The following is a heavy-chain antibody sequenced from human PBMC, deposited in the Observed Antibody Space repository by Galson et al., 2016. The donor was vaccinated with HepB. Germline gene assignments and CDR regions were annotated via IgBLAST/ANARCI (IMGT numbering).Heavy chain of an antibody. D-gene: IGHD6-19*01. CDR1: GFTFRSYA. CDR2: ISSDGSNK. V-gene: IGHV3-30*04. J-gene: IGHJ6*02. Sequence: SLRLSCAASGFTFRSYAMHWVRQAPGKGLEWVAVISSDGSNKYYVDSVKGRFTISRDNSRNTLYLQVNSLRAEDTAVYYCARDYRYSSGWSTYSYVMDVWGQGTTVTVSS. CDR3: ARDYRYSSGWSTYSYVMDV.